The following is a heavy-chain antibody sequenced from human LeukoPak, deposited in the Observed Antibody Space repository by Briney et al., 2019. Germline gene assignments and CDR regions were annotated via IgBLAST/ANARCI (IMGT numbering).Heavy chain of an antibody. V-gene: IGHV4-59*01. CDR1: GGSISSYY. J-gene: IGHJ6*02. CDR3: ARSDGVGAGYYYYGVDV. D-gene: IGHD1-26*01. Sequence: SETLSLTCTVSGGSISSYYWSWIRQPPGKGLEWIGYIYYSGSTFYNPSLQSRVTISVDTSKSHFSLQLSSVTSADTAVYYCARSDGVGAGYYYYGVDVWGLGTTVTVSS. CDR2: IYYSGST.